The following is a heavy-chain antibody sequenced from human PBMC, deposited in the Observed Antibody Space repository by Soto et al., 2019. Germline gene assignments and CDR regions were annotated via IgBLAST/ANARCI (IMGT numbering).Heavy chain of an antibody. CDR3: ARDRGGSYYYYGMDV. D-gene: IGHD1-26*01. J-gene: IGHJ6*02. CDR2: ISYDGSNK. V-gene: IGHV3-30-3*01. CDR1: GFTFSSYA. Sequence: GGSLRLSCAASGFTFSSYAMHWVRQAPGKGLEWVAVISYDGSNKYYADSGKGRFTISRDNSKNTLYLQMNSLRAEDTAVYYCARDRGGSYYYYGMDVWGQGTTVTVSS.